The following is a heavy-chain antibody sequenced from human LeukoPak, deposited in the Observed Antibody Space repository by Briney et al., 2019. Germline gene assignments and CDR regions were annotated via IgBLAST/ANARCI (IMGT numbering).Heavy chain of an antibody. CDR3: ARGHYDYVWGSYRLNWFDP. V-gene: IGHV1-8*01. Sequence: ASVKVSCKASGYTFTSYDINWVRQATGQGLEWMGWMNPSSGNTGYAQKFQGRVTMTRNTSISTAYMELSSLRSEDTAVYYCARGHYDYVWGSYRLNWFDPWGQGTLVTVSS. J-gene: IGHJ5*02. CDR1: GYTFTSYD. CDR2: MNPSSGNT. D-gene: IGHD3-16*02.